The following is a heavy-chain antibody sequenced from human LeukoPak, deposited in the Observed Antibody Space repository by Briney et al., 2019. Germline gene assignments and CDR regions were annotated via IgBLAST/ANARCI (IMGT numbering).Heavy chain of an antibody. CDR2: IIPIFGTA. J-gene: IGHJ4*02. V-gene: IGHV1-69*13. Sequence: SVKVSFKASGGTFSSYAISWVRQAPGQGLEWMEGIIPIFGTANYAQKFQGRVTITADESTSTAYMELSSLRSEDTAVYYCARATPSFGRNIEKYFDYWGQGTLVTVSS. CDR1: GGTFSSYA. CDR3: ARATPSFGRNIEKYFDY. D-gene: IGHD1-26*01.